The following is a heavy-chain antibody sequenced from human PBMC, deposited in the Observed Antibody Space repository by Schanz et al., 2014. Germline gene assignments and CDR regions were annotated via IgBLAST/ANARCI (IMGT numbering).Heavy chain of an antibody. D-gene: IGHD6-6*01. V-gene: IGHV3-30*03. CDR2: ISSDGTNK. CDR3: ARLATSKSRLGDAVDI. J-gene: IGHJ3*02. Sequence: QVQVVESGGGVVQPGRSLRLSCAASGFTFSNFGLHWVRQAPGKGLNWVAVISSDGTNKYYADSVQGRFTLSKDFSKDTLYLQLTSLRPEDTAVYYCARLATSKSRLGDAVDIWGQGTMVTVSS. CDR1: GFTFSNFG.